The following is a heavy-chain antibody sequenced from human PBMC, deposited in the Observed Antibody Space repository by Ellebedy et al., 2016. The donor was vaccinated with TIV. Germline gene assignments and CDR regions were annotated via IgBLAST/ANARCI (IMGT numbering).Heavy chain of an antibody. V-gene: IGHV4-61*01. D-gene: IGHD3-16*01. J-gene: IGHJ4*02. CDR3: ARVEADSMTTSDY. CDR2: IDYIGST. CDR1: GGSFSTSNSY. Sequence: GSLRLXXAVSGGSFSTSNSYWTWIRQPPGKGLEWIGYIDYIGSTNYNPSFKSRVTISRDTSKNQFSLKLTSVTAADTAVYYCARVEADSMTTSDYWGQGTLVTVSS.